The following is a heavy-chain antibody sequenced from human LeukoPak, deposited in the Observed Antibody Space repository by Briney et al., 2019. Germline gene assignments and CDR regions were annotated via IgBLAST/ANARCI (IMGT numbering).Heavy chain of an antibody. CDR2: IRGNGDRT. V-gene: IGHV3-23*01. Sequence: GGSLRLSCSASGFTFTTNAMTWVRQAPGKGLEWVSTIRGNGDRTHYADSVTGRFTISRDNSKNTLYLQMNSLRGKDSAIYYCAKGQELDDGVFDSWGQGTLVTDSS. D-gene: IGHD1-1*01. CDR3: AKGQELDDGVFDS. J-gene: IGHJ4*02. CDR1: GFTFTTNA.